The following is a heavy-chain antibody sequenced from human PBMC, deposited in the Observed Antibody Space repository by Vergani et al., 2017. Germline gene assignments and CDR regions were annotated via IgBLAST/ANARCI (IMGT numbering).Heavy chain of an antibody. Sequence: EVQLLESGGGLVQPGGSLRLSCAASGFTFSNYAMSWVRQAPGKGLEWVSAISGSGGSTYYADSVKGRFTISRDNSKNTLYLQMNSLSAEDTAVYYGAKGGRGHYDILTGHGGWYYFDYWGQGTLVTVSS. CDR3: AKGGRGHYDILTGHGGWYYFDY. CDR1: GFTFSNYA. CDR2: ISGSGGST. J-gene: IGHJ4*02. V-gene: IGHV3-23*01. D-gene: IGHD3-9*01.